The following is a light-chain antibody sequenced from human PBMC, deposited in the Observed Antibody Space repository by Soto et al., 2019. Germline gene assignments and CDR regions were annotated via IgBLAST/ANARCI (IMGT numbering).Light chain of an antibody. V-gene: IGKV1-9*01. CDR3: QYLNGAPTIT. Sequence: DIQLTQSPSFLSASAGDRVTITCRASQDVSDYLAWYQHAPGKAPNLLIYAAYTLQSGVPSRFSGSGSGTEFSLTITILQPEDFATYYCQYLNGAPTITFGQGTRLDVK. CDR1: QDVSDY. J-gene: IGKJ5*01. CDR2: AAY.